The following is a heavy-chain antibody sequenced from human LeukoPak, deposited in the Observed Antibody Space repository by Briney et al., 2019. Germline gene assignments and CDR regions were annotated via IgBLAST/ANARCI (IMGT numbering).Heavy chain of an antibody. J-gene: IGHJ6*03. CDR1: GYTFTSYD. V-gene: IGHV1-8*03. CDR3: ARWGNGYCNSTSCPFYYYYYMDV. CDR2: MNPNSGNT. Sequence: ASVKVSCKASGYTFTSYDINWVRQATGQGLEWMGWMNPNSGNTGYAQKFQGRVTITRNTSISTAYMELSSLRSEDTAVYYCARWGNGYCNSTSCPFYYYYYMDVWGKGTTVTVSS. D-gene: IGHD2-2*03.